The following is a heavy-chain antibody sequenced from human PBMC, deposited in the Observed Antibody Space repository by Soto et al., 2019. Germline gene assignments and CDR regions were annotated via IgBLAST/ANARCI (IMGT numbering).Heavy chain of an antibody. Sequence: PGGSLRLSCAASGFTFSSYGMHWVRQAPGKGLEWVAVIWYDGSNKYYADSVKGRFTISRDDSKNTLYLQMNSLRAEDTAVYYCARVPLRWGPNYYYYYYMDVWGKGTTVTVSS. CDR1: GFTFSSYG. D-gene: IGHD3-16*01. CDR3: ARVPLRWGPNYYYYYYMDV. CDR2: IWYDGSNK. V-gene: IGHV3-33*01. J-gene: IGHJ6*03.